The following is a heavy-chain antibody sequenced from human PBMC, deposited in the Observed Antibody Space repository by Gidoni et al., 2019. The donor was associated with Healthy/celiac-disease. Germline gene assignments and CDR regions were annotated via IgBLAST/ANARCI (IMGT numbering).Heavy chain of an antibody. J-gene: IGHJ4*02. D-gene: IGHD3-16*01. CDR1: GFTFSSYG. CDR3: ARAGEYSSMDY. V-gene: IGHV3-33*01. Sequence: QVQLVASGGGVVQPGRSLRLSCAASGFTFSSYGMHWVRQAPGKGLGGVACIWYDGSNKDYADAGKGRFTISRDNSKNTLYLQMNSLRAEDTAVYYCARAGEYSSMDYWGQGTLVTVSS. CDR2: IWYDGSNK.